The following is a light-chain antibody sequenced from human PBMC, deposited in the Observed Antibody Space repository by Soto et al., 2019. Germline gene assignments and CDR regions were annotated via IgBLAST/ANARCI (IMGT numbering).Light chain of an antibody. CDR1: QNVRSDS. V-gene: IGKV3-20*01. J-gene: IGKJ1*01. CDR2: GAS. Sequence: IVLTQSPGTLSLSPGEGAILSCRASQNVRSDSLVWYQHKPGQAPRVLIYGASTRATGIPVRFSGSGSGTDFPLTITRLEPEDCAVYYCQQYGDSTETFGQGTKVEI. CDR3: QQYGDSTET.